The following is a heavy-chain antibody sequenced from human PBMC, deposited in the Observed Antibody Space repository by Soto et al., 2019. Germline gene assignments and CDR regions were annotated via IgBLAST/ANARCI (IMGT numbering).Heavy chain of an antibody. V-gene: IGHV3-30*18. CDR3: EKKREQVPSAPQGSDL. CDR2: ISAYGGLG. D-gene: IGHD1-1*01. Sequence: PWGSLRLSCEGSGFTFRRYAMHWVRQAPGKGLDWVAVISAYGGLGFYADSVKGRFAISRDNYKNTLYLQMNSLRAEDAAIYYCEKKREQVPSAPQGSDLWGKGTLVTV. J-gene: IGHJ4*03. CDR1: GFTFRRYA.